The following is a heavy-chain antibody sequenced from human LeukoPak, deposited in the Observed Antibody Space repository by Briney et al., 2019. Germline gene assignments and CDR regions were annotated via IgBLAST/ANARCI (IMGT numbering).Heavy chain of an antibody. CDR3: AKTLDLAYCGGDCQLYDY. CDR1: GFTFGSYD. V-gene: IGHV3-23*01. CDR2: ISGSGGST. D-gene: IGHD2-21*01. J-gene: IGHJ4*02. Sequence: GGSLRLSCAASGFTFGSYDMSWVRQAPGKGLEWVSVISGSGGSTSYADSVKGRFTISRDYSKNTLYLQMNSLRVEDTAVYYCAKTLDLAYCGGDCQLYDYWGQGTLVTVSS.